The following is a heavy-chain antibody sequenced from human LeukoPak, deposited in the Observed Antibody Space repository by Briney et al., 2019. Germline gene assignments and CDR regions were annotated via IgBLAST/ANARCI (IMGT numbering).Heavy chain of an antibody. Sequence: PGGSLRLSCAAPGFTFSSYAMSWVRQAPGKGLEWVSGIRGSGDGTYNADSVKGWFTISRDNSKNTLYLQMNSLRAEDTAVYFCAKSLLPCTSTTCYFSCLDSWGQGTLVTVSS. V-gene: IGHV3-23*01. D-gene: IGHD2-2*01. J-gene: IGHJ5*01. CDR3: AKSLLPCTSTTCYFSCLDS. CDR1: GFTFSSYA. CDR2: IRGSGDGT.